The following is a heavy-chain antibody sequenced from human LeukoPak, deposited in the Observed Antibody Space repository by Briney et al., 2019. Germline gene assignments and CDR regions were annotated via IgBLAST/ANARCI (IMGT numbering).Heavy chain of an antibody. CDR2: IYYSGST. Sequence: SQTLSLTCTVSGGSISSGGYSWSWIRQHPGQGLEWIGYIYYSGSTYYNPSLKSRVTISVDTSKNQFSLKLSSVTAADTAVYYCARDGGYTAMVPFDYWGQGTLVTVSS. J-gene: IGHJ4*02. CDR1: GGSISSGGYS. D-gene: IGHD5-18*01. V-gene: IGHV4-31*03. CDR3: ARDGGYTAMVPFDY.